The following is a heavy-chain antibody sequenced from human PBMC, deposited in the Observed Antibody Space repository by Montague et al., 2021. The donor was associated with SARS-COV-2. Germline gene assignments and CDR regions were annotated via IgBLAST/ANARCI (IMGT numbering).Heavy chain of an antibody. CDR1: GDSISSATYY. CDR2: IYYSGDT. D-gene: IGHD7-27*01. V-gene: IGHV4-39*01. CDR3: AGSSRLLGDAFEI. J-gene: IGHJ3*02. Sequence: SETLSLTRTVSGDSISSATYYWGWIRQPPGKGLEWIGSIYYSGDTYYNPSLKNRVTISVDMSKNQFSLKVTSVTAPDTAVYYCAGSSRLLGDAFEIWGQGTMVTVSS.